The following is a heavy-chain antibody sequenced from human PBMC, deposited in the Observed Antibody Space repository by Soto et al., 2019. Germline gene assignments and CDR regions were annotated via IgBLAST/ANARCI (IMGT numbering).Heavy chain of an antibody. CDR2: SRDKGNSYRI. J-gene: IGHJ4*02. Sequence: PGKGMEWVGRSRDKGNSYRISYAASVQGRFTISRDDSKNSLYLQMNSLKTEDTAVYYCARGGTRPTAGYFAYWGQGIVVTVS. D-gene: IGHD3-16*01. V-gene: IGHV3-72*01. CDR3: ARGGTRPTAGYFAY.